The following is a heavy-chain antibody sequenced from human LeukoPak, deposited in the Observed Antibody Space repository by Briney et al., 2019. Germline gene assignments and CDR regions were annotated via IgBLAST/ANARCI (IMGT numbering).Heavy chain of an antibody. V-gene: IGHV4-59*01. CDR2: IHYSGST. CDR3: ARLWGDGSSGYCLDY. J-gene: IGHJ4*02. D-gene: IGHD3-22*01. Sequence: PSETLSLTRTVSGGSISSYYWSWIRQPPGKGLEWIGYIHYSGSTNYNPSLKSRVTISVDTSKNQFSLKLRSVTAADTAVYYCARLWGDGSSGYCLDYWGQGTLVTVSS. CDR1: GGSISSYY.